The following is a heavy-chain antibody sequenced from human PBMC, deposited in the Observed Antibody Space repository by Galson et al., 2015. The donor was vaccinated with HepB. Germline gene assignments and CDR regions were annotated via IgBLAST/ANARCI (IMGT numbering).Heavy chain of an antibody. V-gene: IGHV3-33*06. CDR3: AKDSISWYGVSYFDN. CDR1: GFTFSSSG. J-gene: IGHJ4*02. CDR2: IWYDGSNK. Sequence: SLRLSCAASGFTFSSSGMDWVRQASGKGLEWVAVIWYDGSNKYYADSVKGRFTISRDNSKNMLYLQMNSLRAEDTAVYYCAKDSISWYGVSYFDNWGQGTLVTVSS. D-gene: IGHD6-13*01.